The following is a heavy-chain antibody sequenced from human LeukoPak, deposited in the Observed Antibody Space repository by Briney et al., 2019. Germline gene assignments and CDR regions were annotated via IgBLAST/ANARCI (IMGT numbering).Heavy chain of an antibody. D-gene: IGHD3-10*01. CDR1: GGSISSSSYY. CDR2: IYYSGST. CDR3: ARLFGITTNKFDY. V-gene: IGHV4-39*01. Sequence: SETLSLTCTVSGGSISSSSYYWGWIRQPPGKGLEWIGSIYYSGSTYYNPSLKSRVTISVDTSKNQFSLRLSSVTAADTAVYYCARLFGITTNKFDYWGQGTLVTVSS. J-gene: IGHJ4*02.